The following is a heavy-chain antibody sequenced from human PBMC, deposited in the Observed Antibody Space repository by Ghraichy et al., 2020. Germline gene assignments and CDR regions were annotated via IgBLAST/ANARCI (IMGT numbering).Heavy chain of an antibody. Sequence: SETLSLTCTVSGGSVSSGSYYWSWIRQPPGKGLEWIGYSYYSGSTNYNPSLKSRVTISVDTSKNQFSLKLSSVTAADTAVYYCATRERITMVRGYSYYYGMDVWGQGTTVTVSS. D-gene: IGHD3-10*01. CDR3: ATRERITMVRGYSYYYGMDV. V-gene: IGHV4-61*01. CDR1: GGSVSSGSYY. CDR2: SYYSGST. J-gene: IGHJ6*02.